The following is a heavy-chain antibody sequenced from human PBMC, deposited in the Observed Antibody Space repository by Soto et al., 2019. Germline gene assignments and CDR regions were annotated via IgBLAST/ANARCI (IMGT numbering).Heavy chain of an antibody. D-gene: IGHD2-15*01. Sequence: ASVKVSCKASGYTFTSYYMHWVRQAPGQGLEWMGIINPSGGSTSYAQKFQGRVTMTRDTSTSTVYMELSSLRSEDTAVYYCARDIVVVVADGADAFDIWGQGTMVTV. CDR2: INPSGGST. CDR1: GYTFTSYY. V-gene: IGHV1-46*03. CDR3: ARDIVVVVADGADAFDI. J-gene: IGHJ3*02.